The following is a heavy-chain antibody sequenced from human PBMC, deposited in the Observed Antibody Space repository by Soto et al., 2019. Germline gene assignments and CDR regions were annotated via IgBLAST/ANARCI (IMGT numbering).Heavy chain of an antibody. V-gene: IGHV3-30*18. CDR1: GFIFSDYG. Sequence: QVQLVQSGGGVVQPGGALRLTCAPSGFIFSDYGIHWVRQSPDKGLEWVAISSYDGNKQYFADSVKGRFTISRDNSKNTLSLQKYDLRPDDTAVYYCAKDKVAGRVSAVKYDFDSWGQGTLVTVYS. CDR2: SSYDGNKQ. D-gene: IGHD6-19*01. CDR3: AKDKVAGRVSAVKYDFDS. J-gene: IGHJ4*02.